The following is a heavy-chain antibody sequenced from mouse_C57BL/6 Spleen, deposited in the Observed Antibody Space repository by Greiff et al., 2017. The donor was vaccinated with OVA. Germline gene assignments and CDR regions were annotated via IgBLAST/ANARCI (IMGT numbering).Heavy chain of an antibody. V-gene: IGHV1-53*01. CDR2: INPSNGGT. CDR1: GYTFTSYW. D-gene: IGHD2-4*01. CDR3: ARSIYYDYDGGYYFDY. Sequence: QVQLQQPGTELVKPGASVKLSCKASGYTFTSYWMHWVKQRPGQGLEWIGNINPSNGGTNYNEKFKSKATLTVDKSSSTAYMQLSSLTSEDSAVYYCARSIYYDYDGGYYFDYWGQGTTLTVSS. J-gene: IGHJ2*01.